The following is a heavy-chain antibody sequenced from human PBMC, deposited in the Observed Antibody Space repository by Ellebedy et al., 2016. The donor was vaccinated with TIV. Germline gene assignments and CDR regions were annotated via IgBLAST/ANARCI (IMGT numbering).Heavy chain of an antibody. CDR2: MDQDGSHI. J-gene: IGHJ6*02. Sequence: GGSLRLXXAASGFTFRTYWMNWVRQAPGKGLEWVANMDQDGSHIYYVHSVKGRFTISRDNAKNSLYLQLNGLTTDDTAVYYCARGAARGIYYYYGMDVWGQGTTVTVSS. D-gene: IGHD6-25*01. CDR3: ARGAARGIYYYYGMDV. CDR1: GFTFRTYW. V-gene: IGHV3-7*01.